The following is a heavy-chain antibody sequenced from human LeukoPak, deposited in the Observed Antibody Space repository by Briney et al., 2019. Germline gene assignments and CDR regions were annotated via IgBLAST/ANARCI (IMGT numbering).Heavy chain of an antibody. CDR3: ARGGGSLKHLFDY. CDR2: IYYSGST. V-gene: IGHV4-39*07. J-gene: IGHJ4*02. CDR1: GGSISSSSYY. Sequence: SETLSLTCTVSGGSISSSSYYWGWIRQPPGKGLEWIGSIYYSGSTYYNPSLKSRVTISVDTSKNQFSLKLSSVTAADTAVYYCARGGGSLKHLFDYWGQGTLVTVSS. D-gene: IGHD1-26*01.